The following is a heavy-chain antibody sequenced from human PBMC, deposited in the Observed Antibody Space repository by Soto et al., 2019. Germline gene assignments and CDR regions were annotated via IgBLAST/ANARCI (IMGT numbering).Heavy chain of an antibody. CDR1: GLTFTGYT. CDR3: ARGRGANPPNYDMDV. D-gene: IGHD3-10*01. CDR2: ISSSTSHI. J-gene: IGHJ6*03. Sequence: PGGSLRLSCAASGLTFTGYTMNWVRQAPGQGLEWVSSISSSTSHIYYPDSVKGRFTSSRDNAKNSLYLQMNSLRAEDTAVYYCARGRGANPPNYDMDVWCKGNTVT. V-gene: IGHV3-21*01.